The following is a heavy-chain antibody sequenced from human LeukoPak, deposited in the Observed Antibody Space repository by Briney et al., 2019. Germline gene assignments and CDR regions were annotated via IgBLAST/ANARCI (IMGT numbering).Heavy chain of an antibody. J-gene: IGHJ4*02. CDR2: INSDGSST. D-gene: IGHD3-10*01. CDR3: ARGVLLPDY. V-gene: IGHV3-74*01. Sequence: GRSLRPSCAAPGLTFSSYWTHSVRQAPGKWLGSVSRINSDGSSTSYAVSVKGRFTISRENAKNTLYLQMDSLRAEDTAVYYCARGVLLPDYWGQGTLVTVSS. CDR1: GLTFSSYW.